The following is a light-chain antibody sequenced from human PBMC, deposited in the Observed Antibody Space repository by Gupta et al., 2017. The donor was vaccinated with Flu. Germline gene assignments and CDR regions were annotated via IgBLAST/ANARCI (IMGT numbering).Light chain of an antibody. V-gene: IGKV1-9*01. CDR3: QQLNSYPYS. CDR1: QGISSY. Sequence: DIQLTQSPSFLSASVGDRVTITCRASQGISSYLAWYQQKSGKAPELLIYAASTLQSGVPSRFSGSGSGAEFTLTISSLQPEDFATYYCQQLNSYPYSFGRGTKLEIK. J-gene: IGKJ2*03. CDR2: AAS.